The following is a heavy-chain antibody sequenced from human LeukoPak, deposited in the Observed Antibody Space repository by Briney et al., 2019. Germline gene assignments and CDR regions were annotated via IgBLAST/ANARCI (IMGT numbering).Heavy chain of an antibody. V-gene: IGHV3-21*01. CDR2: ISSSSSYI. CDR1: GFTFSSYS. D-gene: IGHD4-17*01. CDR3: ARDLSVTTPFDY. J-gene: IGHJ4*02. Sequence: GGSLRLSCAASGFTFSSYSMNWVRQAPGKGLEWVSSISSSSSYIYYADSVKGRFTNSRDNAKNSLYLQMNSLRAEDTAVYYCARDLSVTTPFDYWGQGTLVTVSS.